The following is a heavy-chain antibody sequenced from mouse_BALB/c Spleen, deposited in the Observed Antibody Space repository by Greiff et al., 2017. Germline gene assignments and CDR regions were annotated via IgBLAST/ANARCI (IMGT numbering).Heavy chain of an antibody. CDR3: TRWYFDV. CDR2: IDPETGGT. V-gene: IGHV1-15*01. J-gene: IGHJ1*01. CDR1: GYTFTDYE. Sequence: QVQLQQSGAELVRPGASVTLSCKASGYTFTDYEMHWVKQTPVHGLEWIGAIDPETGGTAYNQKFKGKATLTADKYSSTAYMELRSLTSEDSAVYYCTRWYFDVWGAGTTVTVSS.